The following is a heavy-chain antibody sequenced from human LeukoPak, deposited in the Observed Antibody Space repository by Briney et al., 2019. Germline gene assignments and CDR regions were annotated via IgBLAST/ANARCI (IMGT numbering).Heavy chain of an antibody. Sequence: GGSLRLSCLASGFTFSTYNMHWVRQAPGKGLEWVSTISSTSDTYKYYANSVRGRFTISRDNAKNSLYLQMIGLRAEDMGIYFCARGTTWSPLDFDYWGQGTQVTVSS. V-gene: IGHV3-21*01. CDR2: ISSTSDTYK. CDR1: GFTFSTYN. CDR3: ARGTTWSPLDFDY. D-gene: IGHD3-3*01. J-gene: IGHJ4*02.